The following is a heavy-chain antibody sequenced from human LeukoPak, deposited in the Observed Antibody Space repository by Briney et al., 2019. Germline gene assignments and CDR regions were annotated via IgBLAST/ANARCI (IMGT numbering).Heavy chain of an antibody. CDR2: MNPNSGNT. CDR3: ARAADYVWGSYPTTLNDY. V-gene: IGHV1-8*01. D-gene: IGHD3-16*02. Sequence: AASVNVSCKASGYTFTSYDINWVRQATGQGLEWMGWMNPNSGNTGYAQKFQGRVTMTRNTSISTAYMELSSLRSEDTAVYYCARAADYVWGSYPTTLNDYWGQGTLVTVSS. J-gene: IGHJ4*02. CDR1: GYTFTSYD.